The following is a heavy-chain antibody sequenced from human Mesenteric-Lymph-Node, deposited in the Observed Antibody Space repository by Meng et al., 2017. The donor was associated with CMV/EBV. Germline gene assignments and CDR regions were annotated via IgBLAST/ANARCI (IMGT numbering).Heavy chain of an antibody. J-gene: IGHJ4*02. Sequence: SLPCTVSGGSISSYYWSWIRQPPGKGLEWIGYIYYSGSTNYNPSLKSRVTISLDTSKNQFSLKLSSVTAADTAVYYCARVGQGNFDYWGQGTLVTVSS. CDR3: ARVGQGNFDY. CDR2: IYYSGST. V-gene: IGHV4-59*01. CDR1: GGSISSYY.